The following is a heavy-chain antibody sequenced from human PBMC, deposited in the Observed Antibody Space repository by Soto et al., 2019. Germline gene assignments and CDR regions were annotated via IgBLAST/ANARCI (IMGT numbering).Heavy chain of an antibody. V-gene: IGHV4-31*03. CDR3: ASAGGYASSGSGRAGFDP. CDR2: IYYSGST. D-gene: IGHD3-22*01. CDR1: GGSISSGGYY. J-gene: IGHJ5*02. Sequence: QVQLQESGPGLVKPSQTLSLTCTVSGGSISSGGYYWSWIRQHPGKGLEWIGYIYYSGSTYYNPSRKSRVTRSVDTTKNQISRKLSSVTAADTAVYYCASAGGYASSGSGRAGFDPWGQGTLVTVSS.